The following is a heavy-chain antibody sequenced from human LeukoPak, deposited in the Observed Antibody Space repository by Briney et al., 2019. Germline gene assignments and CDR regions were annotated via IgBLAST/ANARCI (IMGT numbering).Heavy chain of an antibody. CDR1: GFSFNSYA. J-gene: IGHJ4*02. CDR2: ISDTGGST. Sequence: GGSLRLSCAASGFSFNSYAMSWVRQAPGKGLEWISAISDTGGSTYHADSVKRRFTISRDNSKNTFYLQMNSLRAEDTGVYYCAKSDCSGGSWYENYWGQGTLVTVSS. V-gene: IGHV3-23*01. D-gene: IGHD2-15*01. CDR3: AKSDCSGGSWYENY.